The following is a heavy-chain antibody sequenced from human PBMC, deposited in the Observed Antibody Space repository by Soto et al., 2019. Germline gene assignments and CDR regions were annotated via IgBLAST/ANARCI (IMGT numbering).Heavy chain of an antibody. CDR1: GFTVSSNY. Sequence: GGSLRLSCAASGFTVSSNYMSWVRQAPGKGLEWVSVIYSGGSTYYADSVKGRFTISRDNSKNTLYLQMNSLRAEDTAVYYCARDGGVGYYDISCFPRFYYYGMDVWGPGTTVTVS. D-gene: IGHD3-22*01. CDR2: IYSGGST. CDR3: ARDGGVGYYDISCFPRFYYYGMDV. V-gene: IGHV3-53*01. J-gene: IGHJ6*02.